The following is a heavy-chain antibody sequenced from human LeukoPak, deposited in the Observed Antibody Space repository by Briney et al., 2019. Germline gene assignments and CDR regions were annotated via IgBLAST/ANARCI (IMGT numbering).Heavy chain of an antibody. CDR3: ARVTNWNYGLDY. Sequence: SETLSLTCTVSGGSISSYYWSWIRQPPGKGLEWIGYTYYSGSTNYNPSLKSRVTISVDTSKNQFSLKLSSVTAADTAVYYCARVTNWNYGLDYWGQETLVTVSS. J-gene: IGHJ4*02. CDR2: TYYSGST. CDR1: GGSISSYY. V-gene: IGHV4-59*01. D-gene: IGHD1-7*01.